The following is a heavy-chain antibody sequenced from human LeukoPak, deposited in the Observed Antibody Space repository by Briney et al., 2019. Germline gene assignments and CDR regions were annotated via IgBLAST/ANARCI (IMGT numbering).Heavy chain of an antibody. CDR1: GFTFSSYA. D-gene: IGHD3-10*01. Sequence: QSGRSLRLSCAASGFTFSSYAMSWVRQAPGKGLEWVSAISGSGGSTYYADSVKGRFTISRDNSKNTLYLQMNSLRAEDTAVYYCAKSITGSPWNNFDYWGQGTLVTVSS. J-gene: IGHJ4*02. V-gene: IGHV3-23*01. CDR3: AKSITGSPWNNFDY. CDR2: ISGSGGST.